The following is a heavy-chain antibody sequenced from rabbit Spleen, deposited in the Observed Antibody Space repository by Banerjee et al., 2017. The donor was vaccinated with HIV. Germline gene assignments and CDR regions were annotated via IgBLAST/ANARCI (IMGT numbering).Heavy chain of an antibody. CDR2: INAVTGKA. Sequence: QEQLVESGGGLVKPEGSLKLSCTASGFSFSNKAVMCWVRQAPGKGLEWIACINAVTGKALYASWAKGRSTFSKTSSTTVTLEMNRLTAADTATYFCVRGASSSGYYSLWGPGTLVTVS. CDR1: GFSFSNKAV. J-gene: IGHJ4*01. CDR3: VRGASSSGYYSL. D-gene: IGHD1-1*01. V-gene: IGHV1S45*01.